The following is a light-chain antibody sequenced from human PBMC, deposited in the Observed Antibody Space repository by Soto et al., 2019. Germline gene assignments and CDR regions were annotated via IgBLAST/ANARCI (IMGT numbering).Light chain of an antibody. J-gene: IGLJ3*02. Sequence: QPVLTQSPSASASLGDSVKLTCTLSSGHSSYAIAWHQQQAEKGPRYLMKVNSDGSHNKGDGIPDRFSGSSSGTERHLTISSLQSEDEADYYCQTWGTGTWVFGGGTKLTVL. CDR2: VNSDGSH. V-gene: IGLV4-69*01. CDR1: SGHSSYA. CDR3: QTWGTGTWV.